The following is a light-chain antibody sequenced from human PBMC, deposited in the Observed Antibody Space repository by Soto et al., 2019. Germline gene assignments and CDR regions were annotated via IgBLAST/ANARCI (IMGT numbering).Light chain of an antibody. CDR1: QTMSNY. CDR2: AAS. Sequence: DIQMTQSPSSLSASVGDRVTITCRASQTMSNYLNWYQQQPGKAPKLLISAASRLQSGVPSRFSGSGSGTDFTLTVSSLQPEDFAIYYCQQSYSTPWTFGQGTKVDIK. J-gene: IGKJ1*01. CDR3: QQSYSTPWT. V-gene: IGKV1-39*01.